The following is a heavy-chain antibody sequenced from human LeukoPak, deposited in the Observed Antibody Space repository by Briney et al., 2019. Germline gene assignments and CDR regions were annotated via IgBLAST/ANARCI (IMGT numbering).Heavy chain of an antibody. J-gene: IGHJ4*02. D-gene: IGHD6-13*01. CDR1: GFTFSMYA. Sequence: PGWSLRLSCAASGFTFSMYAMSWVRQAPGKGLEWVSTISSSGGSTYYADSVKGRFTISRDNSKNTLYLQMNSLRAEDTAVYYCAKATPATAAFESWGQGTLLTVSS. CDR2: ISSSGGST. CDR3: AKATPATAAFES. V-gene: IGHV3-23*01.